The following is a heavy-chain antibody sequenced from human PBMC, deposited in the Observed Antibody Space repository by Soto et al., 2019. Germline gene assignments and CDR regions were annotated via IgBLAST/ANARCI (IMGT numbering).Heavy chain of an antibody. CDR1: GGTFSSYA. J-gene: IGHJ4*02. CDR3: ARAANRQYSSSSPFDY. D-gene: IGHD6-6*01. Sequence: GASVKVSCKASGGTFSSYAISCVRQAPGQGLEWMGGIIPIFGTANYAQKFQGRVTITADESTSTAYMELSSLRSEDTAVYYCARAANRQYSSSSPFDYWGQGTLVTVSS. V-gene: IGHV1-69*13. CDR2: IIPIFGTA.